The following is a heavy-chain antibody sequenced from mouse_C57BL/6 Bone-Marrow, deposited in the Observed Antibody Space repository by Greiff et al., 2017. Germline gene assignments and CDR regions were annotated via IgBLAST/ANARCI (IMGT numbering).Heavy chain of an antibody. CDR3: ARSGNDYDENY. Sequence: QVQLQQSGAELARPGASVKLSCKASGYTFTSYGISWVKQRTGQGLEWIGEIYPRSGNTYYNEKFKGKATLTADQSSSTAYMELRSLTSEDSAVYFCARSGNDYDENYWGQGTTLTVSS. V-gene: IGHV1-81*01. J-gene: IGHJ2*01. D-gene: IGHD2-4*01. CDR1: GYTFTSYG. CDR2: IYPRSGNT.